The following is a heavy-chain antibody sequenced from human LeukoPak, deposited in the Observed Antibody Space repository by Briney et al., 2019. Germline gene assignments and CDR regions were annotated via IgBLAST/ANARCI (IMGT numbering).Heavy chain of an antibody. CDR3: ARDLTMTVVVNVFDY. D-gene: IGHD3-22*01. CDR2: ISHDGSNK. J-gene: IGHJ4*02. CDR1: GFTFSSYA. V-gene: IGHV3-30-3*01. Sequence: PGGSLRLSCAASGFTFSSYAMHWVRQAPGKGLEWVAVISHDGSNKYYADSVKGRFTISRDNSKNTLYLQMNSLRAEDTAVYYCARDLTMTVVVNVFDYWGQGTLVTVSS.